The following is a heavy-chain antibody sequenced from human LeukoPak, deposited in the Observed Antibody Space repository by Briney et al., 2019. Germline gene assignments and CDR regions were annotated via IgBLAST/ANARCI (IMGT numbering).Heavy chain of an antibody. V-gene: IGHV3-30*02. J-gene: IGHJ3*02. CDR1: GFTFSNYG. CDR2: IRYDGSNK. CDR3: ARGFPEYYDILTGYYMGAFDI. D-gene: IGHD3-9*01. Sequence: GGSLRLSCAASGFTFSNYGMHWVRQAPGKGLEWVAFIRYDGSNKYYADSVKGRFTISREYSKNTLFLQMNSLRAEDTAVYYCARGFPEYYDILTGYYMGAFDIWGQGTMVTVSS.